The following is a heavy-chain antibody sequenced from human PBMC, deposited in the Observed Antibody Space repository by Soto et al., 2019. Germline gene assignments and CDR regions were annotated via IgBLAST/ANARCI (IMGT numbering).Heavy chain of an antibody. V-gene: IGHV1-3*01. CDR2: INAGNGNT. CDR3: ARDLGGWPDY. CDR1: GYTFTRYA. D-gene: IGHD6-19*01. Sequence: QVELVQSGAEVKKPGASVKVSCKASGYTFTRYAIHWVRQAPGQRLEWMGWINAGNGNTKYSQKFQDRVTITRDTSASTAYMEPSSLRSEDTAVYYCARDLGGWPDYWGQGTLVTVSS. J-gene: IGHJ4*02.